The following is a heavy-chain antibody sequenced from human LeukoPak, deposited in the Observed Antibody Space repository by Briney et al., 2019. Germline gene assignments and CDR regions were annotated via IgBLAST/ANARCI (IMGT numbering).Heavy chain of an antibody. D-gene: IGHD3-22*01. V-gene: IGHV4-34*01. Sequence: SETLSLTCAVYGGSFSGYYWSWIRQPPGKGLEWIGEINHSGSTNYNPSLKSRVTISVDTSKNQFSLKLSSVTAADTAVYYCATGGYYYDSSGPYYYYYMDVWGKGTTVTVSS. J-gene: IGHJ6*03. CDR1: GGSFSGYY. CDR3: ATGGYYYDSSGPYYYYYMDV. CDR2: INHSGST.